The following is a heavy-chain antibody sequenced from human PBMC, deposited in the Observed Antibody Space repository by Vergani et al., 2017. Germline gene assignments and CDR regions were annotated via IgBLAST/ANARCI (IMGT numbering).Heavy chain of an antibody. CDR1: GYSFTSYW. J-gene: IGHJ6*02. Sequence: EVQLVQSGAEVKKPGESLKISCKGSGYSFTSYWIGWVRQMPGKGLEWMGIIYPGDSDTRYSPSFQGQVTISADKSISTAYLQWSSLKASDTAMYYCARHGGSGWFPHYYYGMDVWGQGTTVTVSS. CDR3: ARHGGSGWFPHYYYGMDV. D-gene: IGHD6-19*01. V-gene: IGHV5-51*01. CDR2: IYPGDSDT.